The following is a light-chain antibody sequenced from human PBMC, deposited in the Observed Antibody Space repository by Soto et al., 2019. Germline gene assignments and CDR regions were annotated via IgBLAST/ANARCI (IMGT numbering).Light chain of an antibody. Sequence: QSVLTQPPSVSGAPGQRVTISCTGSSSNIGAGYDVHWYQQLPGTAPKLLIYVNSNRPSGVPDRFSGSKSGTSASLAITGLQAEDEAAYYCQSSDSSLSAVVFGGGTKLTVL. CDR1: SSNIGAGYD. CDR3: QSSDSSLSAVV. V-gene: IGLV1-40*01. CDR2: VNS. J-gene: IGLJ2*01.